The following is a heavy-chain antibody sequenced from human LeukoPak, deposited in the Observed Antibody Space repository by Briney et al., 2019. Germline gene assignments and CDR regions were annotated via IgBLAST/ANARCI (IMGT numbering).Heavy chain of an antibody. J-gene: IGHJ6*03. CDR2: IYYSGST. CDR3: ARAEYCSGGSCYGNYYYYYMDV. D-gene: IGHD2-15*01. V-gene: IGHV4-39*07. CDR1: GGSISSSSYY. Sequence: SETLSLTCTVSGGSISSSSYYWGWIRQPPGKGLEWIGSIYYSGSTYYNPSLKSRVTISVDTSKNQFSLKLSSVTAADTAVYYCARAEYCSGGSCYGNYYYYYMDVWGKGTTVTVSS.